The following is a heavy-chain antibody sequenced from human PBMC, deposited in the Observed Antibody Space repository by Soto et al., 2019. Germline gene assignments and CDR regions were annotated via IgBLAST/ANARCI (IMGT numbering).Heavy chain of an antibody. Sequence: QVQLVESGGGVVQPGRSLRLSCAASGFTFSSYGMHWVRQAPGKGLEWVAVIWYDGSNKYYADSVKGRFTISRDNSKNTLYLHMNSLRAEDTAVYYCARVAKVSSWYYFDYWGQGTLVTVSS. V-gene: IGHV3-33*01. D-gene: IGHD6-13*01. CDR3: ARVAKVSSWYYFDY. CDR2: IWYDGSNK. CDR1: GFTFSSYG. J-gene: IGHJ4*02.